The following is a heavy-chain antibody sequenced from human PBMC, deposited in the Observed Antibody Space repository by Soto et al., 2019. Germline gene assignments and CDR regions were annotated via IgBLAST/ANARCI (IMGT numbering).Heavy chain of an antibody. J-gene: IGHJ4*02. D-gene: IGHD2-15*01. CDR3: ARSGRTGYCSGGSCPGAFDY. V-gene: IGHV6-1*01. CDR2: TYYRSKWYN. Sequence: SQTLSLTCAISGDSVSSNSAAWNWIRQSPSRGLEWLGRTYYRSKWYNDYAVSVKSRITINPDTSKNQFSLQLNSVTPEDTAVYYCARSGRTGYCSGGSCPGAFDYWGQGTLVTVSS. CDR1: GDSVSSNSAA.